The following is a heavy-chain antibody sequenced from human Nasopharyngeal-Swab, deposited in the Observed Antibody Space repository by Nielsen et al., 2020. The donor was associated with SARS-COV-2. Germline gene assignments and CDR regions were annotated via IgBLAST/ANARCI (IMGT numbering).Heavy chain of an antibody. CDR2: IDPSDSYT. CDR3: ARDQASGVYVLLGGYWFDP. J-gene: IGHJ5*02. V-gene: IGHV5-10-1*01. Sequence: VRQMPGKGLEWMGRIDPSDSYTNYSPSFQGHVTISADKSISTAYLQWSSLKASDTAMYYCARDQASGVYVLLGGYWFDPWGQGTLVTVSS. D-gene: IGHD3-10*01.